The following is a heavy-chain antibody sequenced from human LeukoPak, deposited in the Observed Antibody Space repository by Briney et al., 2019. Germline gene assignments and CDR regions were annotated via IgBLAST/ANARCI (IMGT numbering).Heavy chain of an antibody. J-gene: IGHJ6*02. CDR2: IYYSGST. CDR1: GGSISSYY. CDR3: ARDGWELRGNYYYGMDV. V-gene: IGHV4-59*12. D-gene: IGHD1-26*01. Sequence: SETLSLTCTVSGGSISSYYWSWIRQPPGKGLEWIGYIYYSGSTYYNPSLKSRVTISVDTSKNQFSLKLSSVTAADTAVYYCARDGWELRGNYYYGMDVWGQGTTVTVSS.